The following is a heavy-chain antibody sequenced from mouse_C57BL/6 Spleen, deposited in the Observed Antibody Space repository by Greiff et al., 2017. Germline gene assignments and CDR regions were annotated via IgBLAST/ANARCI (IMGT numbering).Heavy chain of an antibody. V-gene: IGHV7-3*01. CDR1: GFTFTDYY. Sequence: EVHLVESGGGLVQPGGSLSLSCAASGFTFTDYYMSWVRQPPGKALEWLGFIRNKANGYTTEYSASVKGRFTISSDNSQSILYLQMNALRAEDSATYYCARYEGYYFDYWGQGTTLTVSS. CDR2: IRNKANGYTT. J-gene: IGHJ2*01. CDR3: ARYEGYYFDY.